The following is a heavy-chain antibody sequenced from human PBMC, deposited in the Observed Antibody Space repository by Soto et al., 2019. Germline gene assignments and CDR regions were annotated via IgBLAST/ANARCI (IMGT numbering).Heavy chain of an antibody. V-gene: IGHV1-2*02. CDR1: GYTFTGYY. D-gene: IGHD2-15*01. CDR2: INPNSGGT. CDR3: ARDLDGNGGYYYYGMDV. Sequence: PGASVKVSCKASGYTFTGYYMHWVRQAPGQGLEWMGWINPNSGGTNYAQKFQGRVTMTRDTSISTAYMELSRLRSDDTAVYYCARDLDGNGGYYYYGMDVWGQGTTVTVSS. J-gene: IGHJ6*02.